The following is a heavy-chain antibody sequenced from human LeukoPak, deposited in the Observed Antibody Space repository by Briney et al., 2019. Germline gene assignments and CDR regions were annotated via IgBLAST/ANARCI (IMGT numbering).Heavy chain of an antibody. CDR3: ARAPYYYDSSGSNWFDP. J-gene: IGHJ5*02. Sequence: GASVKVSCKASGYTFTDYYMHWVRQAPGQGLEWMGWINPNSGGTNYARKFQGRVTMTRDSSISTAYMELSRLRSDDTAVYYCARAPYYYDSSGSNWFDPWGQGTLVTVSS. V-gene: IGHV1-2*02. D-gene: IGHD3-22*01. CDR2: INPNSGGT. CDR1: GYTFTDYY.